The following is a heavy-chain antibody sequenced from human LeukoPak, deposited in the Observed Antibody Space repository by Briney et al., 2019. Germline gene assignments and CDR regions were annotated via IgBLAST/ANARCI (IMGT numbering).Heavy chain of an antibody. Sequence: GGSLRLSCAASGFTFDDYGMSWVRQAPGKGLEWVSGINWNGGSTGYADSVKGRFTISRYNAKNSLYLQMNSLRAEDTALYYCARGPTRYYYDSSGYYYSEYFQHWGQGTLVTVSS. D-gene: IGHD3-22*01. CDR1: GFTFDDYG. V-gene: IGHV3-20*04. CDR3: ARGPTRYYYDSSGYYYSEYFQH. CDR2: INWNGGST. J-gene: IGHJ1*01.